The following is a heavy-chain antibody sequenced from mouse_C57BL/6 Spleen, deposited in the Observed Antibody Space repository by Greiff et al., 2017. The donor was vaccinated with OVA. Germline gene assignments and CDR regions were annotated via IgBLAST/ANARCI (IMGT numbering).Heavy chain of an antibody. D-gene: IGHD2-4*01. CDR1: EYEFPSHD. Sequence: EVMLVESGGGLVQPGESLKLSCESNEYEFPSHDMSWVRKTPEKRLELVAAINSDGGSTYYPDTMEGRFIIFRDNTTKTLYLQMSSLRSEDTAVYYCARRLYDDYGFDYWGQGTTLTVSS. V-gene: IGHV5-2*03. J-gene: IGHJ2*01. CDR2: INSDGGST. CDR3: ARRLYDDYGFDY.